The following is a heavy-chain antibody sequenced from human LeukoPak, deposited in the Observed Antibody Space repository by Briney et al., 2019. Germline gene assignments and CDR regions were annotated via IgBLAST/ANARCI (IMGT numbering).Heavy chain of an antibody. D-gene: IGHD6-13*01. Sequence: GGSLRLSCAASGFTFSTFSMNWVRQAPGKGLEWVSSISSSSSYIYYADSVKGRFTISRDNAKNSLYLQMNSLRAEDTAVYYCARVYSSSWYNWGQGTLVTVSS. CDR3: ARVYSSSWYN. CDR1: GFTFSTFS. J-gene: IGHJ4*02. CDR2: ISSSSSYI. V-gene: IGHV3-21*01.